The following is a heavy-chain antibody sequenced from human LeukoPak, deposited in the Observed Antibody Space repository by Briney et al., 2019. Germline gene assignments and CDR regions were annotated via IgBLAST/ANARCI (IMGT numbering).Heavy chain of an antibody. Sequence: GGSLRLSWAASGFTFSNYWMPWVRQAPGKGLVWVSRIKGDGSDTIYADSVKGRFTISRDNAKNTMFLQMNSLRDEDTAVYYCVRDNHGYAFDIWGQGTLVAVSS. D-gene: IGHD1-14*01. CDR1: GFTFSNYW. V-gene: IGHV3-74*01. J-gene: IGHJ3*02. CDR2: IKGDGSDT. CDR3: VRDNHGYAFDI.